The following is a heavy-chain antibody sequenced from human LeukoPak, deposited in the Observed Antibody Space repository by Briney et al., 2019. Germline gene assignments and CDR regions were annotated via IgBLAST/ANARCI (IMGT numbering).Heavy chain of an antibody. J-gene: IGHJ4*02. D-gene: IGHD1-26*01. CDR2: INSDGSST. CDR1: GFTFSGYW. CDR3: ARVVGIVGAYDY. V-gene: IGHV3-74*01. Sequence: GGSLRLSCAASGFTFSGYWMHWVRQAPGKGLVWVSRINSDGSSTSYADSVKGRFTISRDNAKNTLYLQMNSLRAEDTAVYYCARVVGIVGAYDYWGQGTLVTVSS.